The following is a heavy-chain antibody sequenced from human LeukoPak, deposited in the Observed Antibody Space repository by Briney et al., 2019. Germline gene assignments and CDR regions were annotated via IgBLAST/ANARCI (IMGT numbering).Heavy chain of an antibody. CDR3: AKGISNWANLDY. Sequence: GGSLRLSCAASGFSFSSYGLYWVRQAPGKGLDWVAFSRHDEDGKYYADSVKGRFTISRDNSQNTLYLQMTSPRADDTAVYYCAKGISNWANLDYWGQGTLVTVSS. V-gene: IGHV3-30*02. J-gene: IGHJ4*02. CDR1: GFSFSSYG. D-gene: IGHD7-27*01. CDR2: SRHDEDGK.